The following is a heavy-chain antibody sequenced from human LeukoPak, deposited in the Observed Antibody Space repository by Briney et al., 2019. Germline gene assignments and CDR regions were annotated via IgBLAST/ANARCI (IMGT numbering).Heavy chain of an antibody. Sequence: GGSLRLSCAASGFTFSSYWMHWVRQGPGKGLVWVSRINSDGSSTNYADSVKGRFTISRDNAKNTLYLQMNSLRAEDTAVYFCARDRGSDYYCEFDYWGQGTLVTVSS. J-gene: IGHJ4*02. CDR1: GFTFSSYW. CDR3: ARDRGSDYYCEFDY. D-gene: IGHD3-22*01. CDR2: INSDGSST. V-gene: IGHV3-74*01.